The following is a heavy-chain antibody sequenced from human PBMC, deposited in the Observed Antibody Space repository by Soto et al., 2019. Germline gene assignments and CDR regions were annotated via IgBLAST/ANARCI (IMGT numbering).Heavy chain of an antibody. Sequence: EVQLVESGGGLVQPGGSLRLSCAASGFTFSSYWLSWVRQAPGKGLEWVANIKQDGSEKYYADSVMGRFTISRDNSKNTLFLQMNSLRPEDTAMYYCAKTRTIFGVVSRHYFDYWGQGTLVTVSS. CDR3: AKTRTIFGVVSRHYFDY. D-gene: IGHD3-3*01. J-gene: IGHJ4*02. CDR1: GFTFSSYW. CDR2: IKQDGSEK. V-gene: IGHV3-7*01.